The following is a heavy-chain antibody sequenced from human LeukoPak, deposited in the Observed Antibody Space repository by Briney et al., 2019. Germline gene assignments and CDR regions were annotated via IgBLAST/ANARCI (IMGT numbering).Heavy chain of an antibody. J-gene: IGHJ1*01. CDR2: IYYSGNT. Sequence: PSETLSLTCTVSGGSISSYYWSWTRQPPGKGLEWIGYIYYSGNTNYNPSLKSRVSISVDTSQNQFSLKLSSVTAADTAVCYCAREAAYSSGWYGYFRHWGQGTLVTVSS. CDR1: GGSISSYY. CDR3: AREAAYSSGWYGYFRH. V-gene: IGHV4-59*01. D-gene: IGHD6-19*01.